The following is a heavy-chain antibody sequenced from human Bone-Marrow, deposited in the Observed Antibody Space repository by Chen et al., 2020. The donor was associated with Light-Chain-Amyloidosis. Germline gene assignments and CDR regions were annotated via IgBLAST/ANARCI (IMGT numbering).Heavy chain of an antibody. Sequence: EQSGPEVKKPGESLKISCKGSGYTFPNYWIGWVRQMPGKGLEWMGVIYPDDSDARYSPSFEGHVTISADKSITTAYLQWRSLKASDTAMYYCARRRDGYNFDYWGQGTLVTVSS. J-gene: IGHJ4*02. CDR3: ARRRDGYNFDY. V-gene: IGHV5-51*01. D-gene: IGHD5-12*01. CDR2: IYPDDSDA. CDR1: GYTFPNYW.